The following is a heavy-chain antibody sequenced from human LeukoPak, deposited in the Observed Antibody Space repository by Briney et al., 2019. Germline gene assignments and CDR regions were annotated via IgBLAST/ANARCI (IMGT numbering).Heavy chain of an antibody. D-gene: IGHD2-15*01. CDR1: GFTFSSYS. J-gene: IGHJ6*02. Sequence: PGGSLRLSCAASGFTFSSYSMNWVRQAPGKGLEWVSSISSSSSYIYHADSVKGRFTISRDNAKNSLYLQMNSLRAEDTAVYYCARLVVVAAHYYYYGMDVWGQGTTVTVSS. V-gene: IGHV3-21*01. CDR3: ARLVVVAAHYYYYGMDV. CDR2: ISSSSSYI.